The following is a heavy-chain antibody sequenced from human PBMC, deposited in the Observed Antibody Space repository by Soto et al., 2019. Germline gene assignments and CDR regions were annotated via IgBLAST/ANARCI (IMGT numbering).Heavy chain of an antibody. J-gene: IGHJ1*01. CDR3: ARGRPYYDILTGYFGYFQH. Sequence: PSETLSLTCAVYGGSFSGYYWSWIRQPPGKGLEWIGEINHSGSTNYNPSLKSRVTISVDTSKNQFSLKLSSVTAADTAVYYCARGRPYYDILTGYFGYFQHWGQGTLVTVSS. CDR1: GGSFSGYY. V-gene: IGHV4-34*01. D-gene: IGHD3-9*01. CDR2: INHSGST.